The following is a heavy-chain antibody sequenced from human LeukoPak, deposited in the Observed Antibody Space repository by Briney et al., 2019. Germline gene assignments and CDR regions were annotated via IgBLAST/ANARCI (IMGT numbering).Heavy chain of an antibody. CDR2: IIPILGIA. D-gene: IGHD2-2*01. J-gene: IGHJ5*02. CDR1: GGTFSSYA. CDR3: ARAPRGYCSSTSCYDRSWFDP. V-gene: IGHV1-69*04. Sequence: GASVKVSCKASGGTFSSYAISWVRQAPGQGLEWMGRIIPILGIANYAQKFQGRVTITADKSTSTAYMELSSLRSEDTAVYYCARAPRGYCSSTSCYDRSWFDPWGQGTLVTVSS.